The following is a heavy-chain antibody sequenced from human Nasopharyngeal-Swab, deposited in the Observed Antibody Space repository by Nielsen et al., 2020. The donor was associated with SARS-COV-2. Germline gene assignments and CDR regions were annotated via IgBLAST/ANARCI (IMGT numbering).Heavy chain of an antibody. CDR3: AGKYSNGWYRF. D-gene: IGHD6-19*01. CDR1: GFTVSSNY. CDR2: IYSDGST. V-gene: IGHV3-53*01. Sequence: GESLKISCEASGFTVSSNYMSWVRQAPGKGPEWVSVIYSDGSTSYADSVKGRFTISRDKSKNTLYLQMNSLRTEDTAVYYCAGKYSNGWYRFWGQGTLVTVSS. J-gene: IGHJ4*02.